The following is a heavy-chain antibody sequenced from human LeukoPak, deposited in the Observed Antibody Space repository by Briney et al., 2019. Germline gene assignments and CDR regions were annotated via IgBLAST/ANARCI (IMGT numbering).Heavy chain of an antibody. CDR2: IYHSGST. Sequence: SETLSLTCTVSGGSISSGGYYWSWIRQPPGKGLEWIGYIYHSGSTYYNPSLKSRVTISVDRSKNQFSLKLSSVTAADTAVYYCARGLGSGSYYGSWGQGTMVTVSS. CDR3: ARGLGSGSYYGS. CDR1: GGSISSGGYY. J-gene: IGHJ5*02. D-gene: IGHD3-10*01. V-gene: IGHV4-30-2*01.